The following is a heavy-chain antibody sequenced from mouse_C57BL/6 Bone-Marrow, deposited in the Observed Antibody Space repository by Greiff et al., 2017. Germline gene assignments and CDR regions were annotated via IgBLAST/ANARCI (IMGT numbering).Heavy chain of an antibody. CDR1: GYTFTSYW. Sequence: QVQLQQSGAELVKPGASVKLSCKASGYTFTSYWMHWVKQRPGQGLEWIGMIHPNSGSTNYNEKFKSKATLTVDKSSRTAYMQLSSLTSEDSAFYYCAREDTTAYWGQGTLVTVSA. D-gene: IGHD3-2*01. J-gene: IGHJ3*01. V-gene: IGHV1-64*01. CDR2: IHPNSGST. CDR3: AREDTTAY.